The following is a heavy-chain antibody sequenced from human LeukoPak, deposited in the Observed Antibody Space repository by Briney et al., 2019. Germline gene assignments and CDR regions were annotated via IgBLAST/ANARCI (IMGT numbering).Heavy chain of an antibody. Sequence: ASVKVSCKASGYTFTGYYMHWVRQAPGQGLEWMGRVNPNSGGTNYAHKFQGRVTMTRDTSISTAYMELSRLRSDDTAVYYCARGLSYGPRGHWGQGTLVTVSS. D-gene: IGHD5-18*01. V-gene: IGHV1-2*06. CDR2: VNPNSGGT. J-gene: IGHJ4*02. CDR3: ARGLSYGPRGH. CDR1: GYTFTGYY.